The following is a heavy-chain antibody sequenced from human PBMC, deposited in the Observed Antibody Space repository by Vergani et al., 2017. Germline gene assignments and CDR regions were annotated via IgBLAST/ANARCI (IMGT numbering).Heavy chain of an antibody. Sequence: EVQLVQSGAEVKTPGESLRISCKGSGYSFTSYWISWVRQMPGKGLEWMGRIDPSDSYTNYSPSFQGHVTISADKSISTAYLQWSSLKASDTAMYYCARSTCLAARQGGEDYYGMDVWGQGTTVTVSS. CDR3: ARSTCLAARQGGEDYYGMDV. D-gene: IGHD6-6*01. CDR1: GYSFTSYW. J-gene: IGHJ6*02. V-gene: IGHV5-10-1*03. CDR2: IDPSDSYT.